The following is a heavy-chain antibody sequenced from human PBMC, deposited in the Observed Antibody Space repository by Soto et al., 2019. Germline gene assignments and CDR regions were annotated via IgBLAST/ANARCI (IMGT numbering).Heavy chain of an antibody. CDR3: ARASYDYVWGSYRPNWFDP. CDR1: GGSISSGGYY. D-gene: IGHD3-16*02. Sequence: SSETLSLTCTVFGGSISSGGYYWSWIRQHPGKGLEWIGYIYYSGSTYYNPSLKSRVTISVDTSKNQFSLKLSSVTAADTAVYYCARASYDYVWGSYRPNWFDPWGQGTLVTVSS. V-gene: IGHV4-31*03. J-gene: IGHJ5*02. CDR2: IYYSGST.